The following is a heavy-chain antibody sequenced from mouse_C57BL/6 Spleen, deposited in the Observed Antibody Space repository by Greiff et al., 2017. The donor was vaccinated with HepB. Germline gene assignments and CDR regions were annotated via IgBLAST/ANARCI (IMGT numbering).Heavy chain of an antibody. Sequence: EVMLVESGGGLVKPGGSLKLSCAASGFTFSDYGMHWVRQAPEKGLEWVAYISSGSSTIYYVDTVKGRFTISRDNAKNTLFLQMTSLRSEDTAMYYCARQGYYGSSYWFAYWGQGTLVTVSA. CDR3: ARQGYYGSSYWFAY. D-gene: IGHD1-1*01. CDR2: ISSGSSTI. CDR1: GFTFSDYG. J-gene: IGHJ3*01. V-gene: IGHV5-17*01.